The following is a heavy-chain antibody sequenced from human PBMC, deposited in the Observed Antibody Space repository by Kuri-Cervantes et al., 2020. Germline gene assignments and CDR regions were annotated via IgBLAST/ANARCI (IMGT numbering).Heavy chain of an antibody. D-gene: IGHD2-15*01. V-gene: IGHV3-23*01. J-gene: IGHJ4*02. CDR2: ISGSGGST. CDR1: GFTFSSYA. Sequence: GGSLRLSCAASGFTFSSYAMSWVRQAPGMGLEWVSAISGSGGSTYYADSVKGRFTISRDNAKNSLYLQMNSLRAEDTAVYYCARDGRYCSGGNCYSGFDYWGQGTLVTVSS. CDR3: ARDGRYCSGGNCYSGFDY.